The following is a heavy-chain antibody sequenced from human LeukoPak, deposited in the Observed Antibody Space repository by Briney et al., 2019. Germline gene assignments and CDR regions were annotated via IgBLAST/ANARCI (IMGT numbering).Heavy chain of an antibody. V-gene: IGHV3-48*01. CDR1: GITFSSYT. CDR3: TRDDTVTTRVGFID. CDR2: ISTGSGTI. J-gene: IGHJ4*02. D-gene: IGHD4-17*01. Sequence: GGSLRLSCAASGITFSSYTMNWGRQAPGKGLQWISSISTGSGTIYYADSVKGRFTISRDNAKNSLYLQMNSLRAEETAVYYCTRDDTVTTRVGFIDWGQGTLVTVSS.